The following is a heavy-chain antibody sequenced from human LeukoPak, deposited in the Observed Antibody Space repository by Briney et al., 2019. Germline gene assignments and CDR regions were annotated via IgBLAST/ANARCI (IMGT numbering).Heavy chain of an antibody. Sequence: GGSLRLSCAASGFTFSSYAMHWVRQAPGKGLEWVAVISYDGSNKYYADSVKGRFTISRDNSKNTLYLQMNSLRAEDTAVYYCARGRRYCSGGSCYGVGYFGLWGRGTLVTVSS. CDR2: ISYDGSNK. CDR3: ARGRRYCSGGSCYGVGYFGL. D-gene: IGHD2-15*01. V-gene: IGHV3-30*04. J-gene: IGHJ2*01. CDR1: GFTFSSYA.